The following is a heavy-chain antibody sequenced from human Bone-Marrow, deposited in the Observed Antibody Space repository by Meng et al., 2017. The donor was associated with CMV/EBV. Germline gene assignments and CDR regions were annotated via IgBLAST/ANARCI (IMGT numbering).Heavy chain of an antibody. CDR2: IIPIFGTA. V-gene: IGHV1-69*05. J-gene: IGHJ4*02. Sequence: SVKVSCKASGGTFSSYAISWVRQAPGQGLEWMGEIIPIFGTANYAQKFQGRVTITTDESTSTAYMELSSLRSEDTAVYYCARDRIPYNWNYVGYWGQGTLVTVSS. CDR3: ARDRIPYNWNYVGY. D-gene: IGHD1-20*01. CDR1: GGTFSSYA.